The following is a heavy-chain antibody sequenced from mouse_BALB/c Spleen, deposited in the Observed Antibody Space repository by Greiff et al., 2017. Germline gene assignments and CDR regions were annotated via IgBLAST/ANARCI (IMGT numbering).Heavy chain of an antibody. CDR3: ARGHYYGSSYEMDY. CDR2: IWGDGST. D-gene: IGHD1-1*01. J-gene: IGHJ4*01. V-gene: IGHV2-6-7*01. CDR1: GFSLTGYG. Sequence: QVQLKESGPGLVAPSQSLSITCTVSGFSLTGYGVNWVRQPPGKGLEWLGMIWGDGSTDYNSALKSRLSISKDNSKSQVFLKMNSLQTDDTARYYCARGHYYGSSYEMDYWGQGTSVTVAS.